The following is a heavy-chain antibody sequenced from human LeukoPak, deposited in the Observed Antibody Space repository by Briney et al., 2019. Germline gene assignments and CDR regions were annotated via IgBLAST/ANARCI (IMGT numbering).Heavy chain of an antibody. CDR1: GSISSYY. J-gene: IGHJ4*01. D-gene: IGHD4-17*01. CDR3: AGVRFTVCWRSIDY. V-gene: IGHV4-59*08. Sequence: PSETLSLTCTVAGSISSYYWCWIRQPPGKGLEWIVRIYFIGSPNYNTPLKRSVTITVDTPKNQYSLKLSSSAAADTAVYYCAGVRFTVCWRSIDYWGQGILVTVSS. CDR2: IYFIGSP.